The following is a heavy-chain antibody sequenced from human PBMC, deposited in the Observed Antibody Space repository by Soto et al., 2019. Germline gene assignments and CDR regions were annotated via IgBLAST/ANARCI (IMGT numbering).Heavy chain of an antibody. J-gene: IGHJ5*02. CDR2: MNPNSGNT. CDR1: GYTFGNND. Sequence: ASVTVSFKASGYTFGNNDISWVRQASGQGLEWMGWMNPNSGNTGYAQKFQGRVSMTRNTSITTAYLELSSLRSDDTAIYYCARMATSGTLNWFDPWGQGTLVTVSS. CDR3: ARMATSGTLNWFDP. V-gene: IGHV1-8*01.